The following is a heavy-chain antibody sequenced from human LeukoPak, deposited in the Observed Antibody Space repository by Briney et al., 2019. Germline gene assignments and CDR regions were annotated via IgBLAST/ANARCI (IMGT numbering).Heavy chain of an antibody. CDR3: AREDGSSCFDN. CDR2: IYYSGST. CDR1: GGSISSGDYY. J-gene: IGHJ4*02. D-gene: IGHD6-13*01. V-gene: IGHV4-30-4*01. Sequence: SQTLSLTCTVSGGSISSGDYYWSWIRQPPGKGLEWIGYIYYSGSTYYNPSLKSRVAISVDTSKNQFSLKLISVTAADTAMYYCAREDGSSCFDNWGQGTLVTVSS.